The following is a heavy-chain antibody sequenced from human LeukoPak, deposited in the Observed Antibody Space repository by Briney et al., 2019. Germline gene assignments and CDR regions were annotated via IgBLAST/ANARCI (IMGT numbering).Heavy chain of an antibody. V-gene: IGHV3-74*01. J-gene: IGHJ4*02. CDR3: VRDTEEPAGDFDY. CDR2: INSDGSST. D-gene: IGHD6-19*01. Sequence: GGSLRLSCAASGFTFSGYWMHWVRQAPGKGLVWVSLINSDGSSTTYADSVKGRFTISRDNAKNTLYLQMNGLRVEDTAVYYCVRDTEEPAGDFDYWGQGTLVTVSS. CDR1: GFTFSGYW.